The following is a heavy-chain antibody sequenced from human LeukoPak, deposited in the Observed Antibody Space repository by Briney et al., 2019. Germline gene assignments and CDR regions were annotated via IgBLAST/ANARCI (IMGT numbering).Heavy chain of an antibody. J-gene: IGHJ5*02. V-gene: IGHV1-69*04. CDR3: ARDPPERDEYQLLSNWFDP. CDR1: GGTFSSYT. CDR2: IIPILGIA. Sequence: SVKVSCKASGGTFSSYTISWVRQAPGQGLEWMGRIIPILGIANYAQKFQGRVTITADKSTSTAYMELSSLRPEDTAVYYCARDPPERDEYQLLSNWFDPWGQGTLVTVSS. D-gene: IGHD2-2*01.